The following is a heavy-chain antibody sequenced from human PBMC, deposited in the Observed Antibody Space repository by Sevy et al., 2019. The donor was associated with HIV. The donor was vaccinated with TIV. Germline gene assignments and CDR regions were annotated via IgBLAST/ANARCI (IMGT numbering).Heavy chain of an antibody. Sequence: GGSLRLSCAASGFTFDDYAMHWVRQAPGKGLEWVSGISWNSGSIGYADSVKGRFTISRDNAKNSLYLQMNSLRAEDTALYYCAKDRVVAADDAFDIWDQGTMVTVSS. CDR2: ISWNSGSI. CDR3: AKDRVVAADDAFDI. D-gene: IGHD2-15*01. CDR1: GFTFDDYA. V-gene: IGHV3-9*01. J-gene: IGHJ3*02.